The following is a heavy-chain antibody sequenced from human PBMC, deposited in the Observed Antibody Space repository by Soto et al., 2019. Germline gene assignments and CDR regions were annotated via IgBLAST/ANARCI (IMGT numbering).Heavy chain of an antibody. CDR2: ITNSGST. J-gene: IGHJ4*02. Sequence: EVQLLESGGGLVQPGGSLRLFCEASGFTFSNYAMTWVRQAPGKGLEWVSTITNSGSTYYGDTVRGRFTISRDNSKTTVYLQMNSLSAEDTAIYYCARTDKFNSQSSGWANRFDYWGQGTLVTVSS. CDR1: GFTFSNYA. CDR3: ARTDKFNSQSSGWANRFDY. V-gene: IGHV3-23*01. D-gene: IGHD6-19*01.